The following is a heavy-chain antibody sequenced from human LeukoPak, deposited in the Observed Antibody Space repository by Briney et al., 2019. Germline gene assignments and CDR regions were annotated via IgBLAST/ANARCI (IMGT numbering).Heavy chain of an antibody. V-gene: IGHV4-59*01. Sequence: SETLSLTCTVSGGSISSYYWSWIRQPPGKGLEWIGYFYYSGSSNYNPSLKSRVTISADTSKNQFSLKLSSVTAADTAIYYCARVSPAVGAFDIWGRGTMVTVSS. CDR3: ARVSPAVGAFDI. CDR2: FYYSGSS. CDR1: GGSISSYY. D-gene: IGHD6-13*01. J-gene: IGHJ3*02.